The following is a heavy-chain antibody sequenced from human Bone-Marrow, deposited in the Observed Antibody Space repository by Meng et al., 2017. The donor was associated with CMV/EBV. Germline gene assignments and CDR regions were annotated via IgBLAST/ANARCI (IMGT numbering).Heavy chain of an antibody. CDR2: IKCDGSEK. CDR1: GFTFSSSW. Sequence: GGSLRLSCAASGFTFSSSWMHWVCQAPEKGLEWVADIKCDGSEKYYVDSVKGRLTISRDNAKNSLYLQMNSLRAEDTAVYYCARGWELLFPHFDYWGQGTLVTVSS. J-gene: IGHJ4*02. V-gene: IGHV3-52*01. D-gene: IGHD1-26*01. CDR3: ARGWELLFPHFDY.